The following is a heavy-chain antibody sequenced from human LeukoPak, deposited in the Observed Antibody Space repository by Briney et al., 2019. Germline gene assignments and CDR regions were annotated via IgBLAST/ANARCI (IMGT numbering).Heavy chain of an antibody. Sequence: PGGSLRLSCAASGFTFSSYWMSWVRHGPGKGLEWLANINQDGRDKYYVDSVKGRFTISRDNAKNSLYLEMNNLRADDTAVYYCVRDSSPRFSGYGWVYWGQGILVTVSS. D-gene: IGHD5-12*01. CDR2: INQDGRDK. CDR3: VRDSSPRFSGYGWVY. J-gene: IGHJ4*02. CDR1: GFTFSSYW. V-gene: IGHV3-7*01.